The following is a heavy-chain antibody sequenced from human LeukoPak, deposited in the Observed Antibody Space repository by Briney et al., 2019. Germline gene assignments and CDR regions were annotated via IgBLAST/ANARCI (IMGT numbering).Heavy chain of an antibody. V-gene: IGHV6-1*01. CDR3: ARASHGSHWFDP. CDR2: TYYMSQLKT. D-gene: IGHD3-10*01. Sequence: SQTLSLTCVISGDSVSSNSAAWNWIRQSPLRGLEWLGRTYYMSQLKTEYAVSVGSRLVINPDTSKNQFSLRLTSVTPEDTAVYYCARASHGSHWFDPWGQGTLVTVSS. CDR1: GDSVSSNSAA. J-gene: IGHJ5*02.